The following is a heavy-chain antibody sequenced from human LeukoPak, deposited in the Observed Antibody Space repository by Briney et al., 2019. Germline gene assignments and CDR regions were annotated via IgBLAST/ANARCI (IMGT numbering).Heavy chain of an antibody. J-gene: IGHJ4*02. Sequence: SETLSLTCTVSGGSIGTYSWNWIRQPPGKGLEWIGYIYYSGTTNYNPSLKSRVTISVDTSKNQFSLKLSSVTAADTAVYYCARDRGGSGSYTNGEDYWGQGTLVTVSS. CDR2: IYYSGTT. CDR3: ARDRGGSGSYTNGEDY. V-gene: IGHV4-59*01. D-gene: IGHD3-10*01. CDR1: GGSIGTYS.